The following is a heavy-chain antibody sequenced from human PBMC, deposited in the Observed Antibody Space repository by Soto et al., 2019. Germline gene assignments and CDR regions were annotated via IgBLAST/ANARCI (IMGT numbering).Heavy chain of an antibody. V-gene: IGHV4-4*02. D-gene: IGHD6-13*01. CDR1: GDSIISSNW. CDR2: IYHSGST. J-gene: IGHJ4*02. Sequence: QVQLQESGPRLVKPSGTLSLTCGVSGDSIISSNWWSWVRQPLGKGLEWIGEIYHSGSTHYNPSLKSRVTMSVDKSKNHFSLKLTSVTAAATAVYFCATGLSSSWYSHNDSWGQGTLVTVSS. CDR3: ATGLSSSWYSHNDS.